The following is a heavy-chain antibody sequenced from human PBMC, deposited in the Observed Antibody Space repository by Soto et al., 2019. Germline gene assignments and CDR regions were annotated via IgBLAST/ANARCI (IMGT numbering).Heavy chain of an antibody. CDR3: ARGKRRGATIGYCSGGSCFYFDY. CDR2: INHSGST. J-gene: IGHJ4*02. D-gene: IGHD2-15*01. Sequence: SETLSLTCAVYGGSFSGYYWSWIRQPPGKGLEWIGEINHSGSTNYNPSLKSRVTISVDTSKNQFSLKLSSVTAADTAVYYCARGKRRGATIGYCSGGSCFYFDYWGQGTLVTVSS. V-gene: IGHV4-34*01. CDR1: GGSFSGYY.